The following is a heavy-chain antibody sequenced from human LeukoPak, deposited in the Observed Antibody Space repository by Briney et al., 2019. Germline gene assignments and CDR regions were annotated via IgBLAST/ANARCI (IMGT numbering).Heavy chain of an antibody. CDR2: IFPADSDT. CDR3: ARHRHYDYGFDS. Sequence: GESLKISCKVSGYRFNSHWIALGRQMPGKGLEWMGIIFPADSDTRYSPSFQGQVTISADKSITTAYLQWSSLQASDTAIYYCARHRHYDYGFDSWGQGTVVSVS. V-gene: IGHV5-51*01. J-gene: IGHJ4*02. D-gene: IGHD5-12*01. CDR1: GYRFNSHW.